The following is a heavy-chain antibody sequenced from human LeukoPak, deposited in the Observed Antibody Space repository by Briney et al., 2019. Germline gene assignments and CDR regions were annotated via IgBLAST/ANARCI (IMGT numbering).Heavy chain of an antibody. CDR1: GFSFRNYA. CDR3: TRDDFSGSYCD. CDR2: INTDGRIT. Sequence: GGSLRLSCVASGFSFRNYAIHWVRQAPGKGLEYVSVINTDGRITYYADSVKGRFTISRDNTRNSLYLQMNSLRADDTATYYCTRDDFSGSYCDWGQGTLVTVSS. J-gene: IGHJ4*02. D-gene: IGHD1-26*01. V-gene: IGHV3-64*02.